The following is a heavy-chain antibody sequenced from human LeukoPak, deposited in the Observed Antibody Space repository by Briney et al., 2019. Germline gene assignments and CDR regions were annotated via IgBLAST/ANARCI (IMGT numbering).Heavy chain of an antibody. D-gene: IGHD6-13*01. CDR2: IYSGGST. Sequence: GGSLRLSCAASGFTVSSNYMSWVRQAPGKGLEWVSVIYSGGSTYYADSVKGRFTISRENSKNTLYLQMNSLRAEDTAIYDCAKEAVAAAGQFDDWGQGSLVTVSS. CDR3: AKEAVAAAGQFDD. V-gene: IGHV3-66*01. J-gene: IGHJ4*02. CDR1: GFTVSSNY.